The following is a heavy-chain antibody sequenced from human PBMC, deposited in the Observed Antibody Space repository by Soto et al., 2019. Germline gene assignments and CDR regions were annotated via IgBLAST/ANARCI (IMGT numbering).Heavy chain of an antibody. CDR1: GFTFSNYW. D-gene: IGHD2-2*01. CDR2: IKRDGSEK. Sequence: EVQLVESGGGLVQPGGSLRVSCAASGFTFSNYWMTWVRQVPGKGLEWVANIKRDGSEKYYVDSVKGRFTISRDNAQDSIYLQMNSLRAEDTAMYYCARAQLPPECSSASCYVDYWGQGALVTVSS. J-gene: IGHJ4*02. V-gene: IGHV3-7*01. CDR3: ARAQLPPECSSASCYVDY.